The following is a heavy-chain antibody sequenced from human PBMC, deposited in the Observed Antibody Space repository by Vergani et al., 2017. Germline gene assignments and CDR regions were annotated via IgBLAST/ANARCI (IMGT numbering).Heavy chain of an antibody. Sequence: EVPLVQSGAEVKKPGATMKISCKVSGYTFTDHYMHWVKQAPGKGLEWMGLVDPEDGETIYAEKFKGRVTIAADTSTDTANLELSSLRSEDTAVYYCATPQTVTTGGMEVWGQGTTVIVSS. CDR2: VDPEDGET. CDR1: GYTFTDHY. D-gene: IGHD4-17*01. CDR3: ATPQTVTTGGMEV. V-gene: IGHV1-69-2*01. J-gene: IGHJ6*02.